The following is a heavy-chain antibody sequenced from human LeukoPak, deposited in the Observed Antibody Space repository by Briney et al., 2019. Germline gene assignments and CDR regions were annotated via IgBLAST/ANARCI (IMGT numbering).Heavy chain of an antibody. Sequence: GASMKVSCKASGYTFTSYDINWVRQATGQGLEWMGWMNPNSGNTGYAQKFQGRVTMTRNTSISTAYMELSSLRSEDTAVYYCARGGYYYYDSSSYYPNDYWGQGTLVTVSS. J-gene: IGHJ4*02. CDR2: MNPNSGNT. CDR3: ARGGYYYYDSSSYYPNDY. V-gene: IGHV1-8*01. D-gene: IGHD3-22*01. CDR1: GYTFTSYD.